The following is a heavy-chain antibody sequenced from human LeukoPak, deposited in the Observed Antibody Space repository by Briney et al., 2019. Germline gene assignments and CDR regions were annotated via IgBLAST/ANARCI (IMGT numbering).Heavy chain of an antibody. Sequence: GGSLRLSCAASGFTFSSYWMNWARQAPGKGLVWVSRINSDGSITTYADSVKGRFTISRDNAKNTLYLQMNSLTAEDTAVYYCARPHTGFDSWGQGTLVTVSS. V-gene: IGHV3-74*01. CDR1: GFTFSSYW. CDR2: INSDGSIT. J-gene: IGHJ4*02. CDR3: ARPHTGFDS.